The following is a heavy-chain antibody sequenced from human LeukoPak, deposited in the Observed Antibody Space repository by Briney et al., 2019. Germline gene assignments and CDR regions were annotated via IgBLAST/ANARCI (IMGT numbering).Heavy chain of an antibody. J-gene: IGHJ6*03. D-gene: IGHD1-26*01. CDR3: ARVLVGYYYYYYMDV. CDR1: GGSISSSSSY. Sequence: SETLSLTCTVSGGSISSSSSYWGWIRQPPGKGLEWIGEINHSGSTNYNPSLKSRVTISVDTSKSQFSLKLSSVTAADTAVYYCARVLVGYYYYYYMDVWGKGTTVTVSS. V-gene: IGHV4-39*07. CDR2: INHSGST.